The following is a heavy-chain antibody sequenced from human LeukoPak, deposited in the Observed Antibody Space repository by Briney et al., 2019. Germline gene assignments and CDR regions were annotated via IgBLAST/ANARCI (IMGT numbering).Heavy chain of an antibody. D-gene: IGHD5-24*01. J-gene: IGHJ4*02. CDR3: AGDFGGDGYNFGY. Sequence: GGSLRLSCGASGFTFGEYGISWFRQAPGKGLEWVSSISSSSSYIYYADSVKGRFTISRDNAKNSLYLQMNSLRAEDTAVYYCAGDFGGDGYNFGYWGQGTLVTVSS. CDR1: GFTFGEYG. CDR2: ISSSSSYI. V-gene: IGHV3-21*01.